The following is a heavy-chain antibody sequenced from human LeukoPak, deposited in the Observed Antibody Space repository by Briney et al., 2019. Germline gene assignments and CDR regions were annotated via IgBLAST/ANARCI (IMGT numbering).Heavy chain of an antibody. CDR2: IYYSGST. Sequence: SETLSLTCTVSGGSISSYYWSWIRQPPGKGMEWIGFIYYSGSTNYNPSLKSRVTLSVDTSKNQFSLKLSSVTAADAAVYYCARVGDWNDLVYWGQGTLVTVSS. J-gene: IGHJ4*02. CDR3: ARVGDWNDLVY. CDR1: GGSISSYY. V-gene: IGHV4-59*01. D-gene: IGHD1-1*01.